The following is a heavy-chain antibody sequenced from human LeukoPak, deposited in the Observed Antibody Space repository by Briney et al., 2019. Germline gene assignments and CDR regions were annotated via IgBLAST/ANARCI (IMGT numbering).Heavy chain of an antibody. Sequence: PGGSLRLSCAASGFTFSSYSMNWVRQAPGKGLEWVSSISSSSSYIYYADSVKGRFTISRDNAKNSLYLQMNSLRAEDTAVYYCARAQMATIKWVRGEGFDYWGQGTLVTVSS. D-gene: IGHD5-24*01. CDR2: ISSSSSYI. CDR1: GFTFSSYS. J-gene: IGHJ4*02. V-gene: IGHV3-21*01. CDR3: ARAQMATIKWVRGEGFDY.